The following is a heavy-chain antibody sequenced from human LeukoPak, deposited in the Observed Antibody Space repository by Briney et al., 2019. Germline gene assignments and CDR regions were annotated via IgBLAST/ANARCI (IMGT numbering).Heavy chain of an antibody. V-gene: IGHV4-59*08. CDR1: GGSISSYY. D-gene: IGHD1-26*01. J-gene: IGHJ5*02. CDR2: IYYTGSI. CDR3: ARHAIYSGGYSYWFDP. Sequence: PSETLSLTCSVSGGSISSYYWSWIRQPRGKRLEWIAFIYYTGSINYNPSLKSRASISLDTSKNLCSLRLSSVTAADTAVYYCARHAIYSGGYSYWFDPWGLGTLVTVSS.